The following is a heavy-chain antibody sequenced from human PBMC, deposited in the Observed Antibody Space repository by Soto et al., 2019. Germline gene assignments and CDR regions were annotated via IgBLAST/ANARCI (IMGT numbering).Heavy chain of an antibody. CDR2: IHSGGST. D-gene: IGHD6-13*01. Sequence: EVQLVESGGGLVQPGGSLRLSCAASGFTVSSNAMSWVRQVPGKGLEWVSVIHSGGSTYYADSVKGRFTNSRDNSKNTLFFQMNGLRAEDTALYYCARGVAPGTSAPDYWGQGTLVIVSS. CDR1: GFTVSSNA. J-gene: IGHJ4*02. V-gene: IGHV3-66*01. CDR3: ARGVAPGTSAPDY.